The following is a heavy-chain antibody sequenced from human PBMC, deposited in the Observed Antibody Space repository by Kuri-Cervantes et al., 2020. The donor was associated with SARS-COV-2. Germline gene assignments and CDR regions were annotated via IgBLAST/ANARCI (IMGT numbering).Heavy chain of an antibody. D-gene: IGHD4-17*01. Sequence: SVKVSCKASGYTFTGYYMHWVRQAPGQGLEWMGGIIPIFGTANYAQKFQGRVTITADESASIAYMELRSLRSDDTAVYYCARRSPTTVTDYWGQGTLVTVSS. CDR1: GYTFTGYY. CDR3: ARRSPTTVTDY. J-gene: IGHJ4*02. CDR2: IIPIFGTA. V-gene: IGHV1-69*13.